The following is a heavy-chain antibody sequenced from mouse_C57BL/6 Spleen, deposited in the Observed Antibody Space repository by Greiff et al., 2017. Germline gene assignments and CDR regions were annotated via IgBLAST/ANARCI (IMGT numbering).Heavy chain of an antibody. CDR2: IDPEDGDT. D-gene: IGHD1-1*01. CDR1: GFNIKDYY. Sequence: EVQLQESGAELVRPGASVKLSCTASGFNIKDYYMHWVKQRPEQGLEWIGRIDPEDGDTEYAPKFQGKATMTADTSSNTAYLQLSSLTSEDTAVYYCTTQYYGSSYEDYYAMDYWGQGTSVTVSS. J-gene: IGHJ4*01. CDR3: TTQYYGSSYEDYYAMDY. V-gene: IGHV14-1*01.